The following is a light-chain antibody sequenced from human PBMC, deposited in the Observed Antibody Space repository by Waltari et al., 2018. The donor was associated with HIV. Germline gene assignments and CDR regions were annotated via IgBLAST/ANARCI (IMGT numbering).Light chain of an antibody. CDR1: PGPVTSGPY. V-gene: IGLV7-46*01. J-gene: IGLJ3*02. CDR3: LLSYGGAWV. CDR2: DTS. Sequence: QAVVTQEPSLTVSPGGTVTLTCGSNPGPVTSGPYPYWFQQKPGQAPRTLIYDTSNKRSWTPARCSGSLLRGKAALTRSGAQPEDEDQYVCLLSYGGAWVFGGGTKLTVL.